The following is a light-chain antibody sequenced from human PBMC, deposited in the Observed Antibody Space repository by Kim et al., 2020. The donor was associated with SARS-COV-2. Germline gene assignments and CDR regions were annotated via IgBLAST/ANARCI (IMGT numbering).Light chain of an antibody. CDR2: GAS. Sequence: LSPGERATLSCRASQSVTSSYLAWNQQKPGQAPRLLIYGASSRATGIPDRFSGSGSGTEFTLTISRLEPEDFAVYYCEQYGDSLTFGGGTKVEIK. CDR1: QSVTSSY. J-gene: IGKJ4*01. V-gene: IGKV3-20*01. CDR3: EQYGDSLT.